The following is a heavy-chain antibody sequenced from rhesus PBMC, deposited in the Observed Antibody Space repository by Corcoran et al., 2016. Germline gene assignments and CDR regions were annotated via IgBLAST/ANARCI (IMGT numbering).Heavy chain of an antibody. CDR2: IYWDDDK. Sequence: QVTLKESGPALVKPTQTLTLTCPFSGFSLSTRGMGVGWIRQPPWKALEWLASIYWDDDKYYSTSLKSRLTISKDTSKNQVVLTMTNMDPVDTATYYCARAGYSYSYAFDYWGQGVLVTVSS. D-gene: IGHD5-12*01. CDR1: GFSLSTRGMG. CDR3: ARAGYSYSYAFDY. V-gene: IGHV2S1*01. J-gene: IGHJ4*01.